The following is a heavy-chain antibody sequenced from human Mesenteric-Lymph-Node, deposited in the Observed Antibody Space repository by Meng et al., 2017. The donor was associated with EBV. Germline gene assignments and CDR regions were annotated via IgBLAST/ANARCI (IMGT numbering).Heavy chain of an antibody. V-gene: IGHV4-34*01. CDR1: GGSFSGYY. CDR3: ARGCRFDYYGLLPLFGY. Sequence: QVRPQQWGAGLLNTSETLSLTCAVYGGSFSGYYWSWIRQPPGKGLEWIGEINHSGSTNYNPSLKSRVTISVDTSKNQFSLKLNSVTAADTAVCYCARGCRFDYYGLLPLFGYWGQGTLVTVSS. D-gene: IGHD3-10*01. CDR2: INHSGST. J-gene: IGHJ4*02.